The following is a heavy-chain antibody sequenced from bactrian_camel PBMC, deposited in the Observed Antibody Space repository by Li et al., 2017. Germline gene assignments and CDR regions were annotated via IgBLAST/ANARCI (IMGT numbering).Heavy chain of an antibody. CDR3: ATGDRYGLAQVDFGY. Sequence: HVQLVESGGGSVQAGGSLRLTCTASGYWYRGYCMAWFRQAPGKEREGVAVLDSDGSTTYADSVKGRFTISKDNAKNTLHLQMNSLRPEDTAMYYCATGDRYGLAQVDFGYWVQGTQVTVS. D-gene: IGHD3*01. CDR2: LDSDGST. V-gene: IGHV3S26*01. CDR1: GYWYRGYC. J-gene: IGHJ6*01.